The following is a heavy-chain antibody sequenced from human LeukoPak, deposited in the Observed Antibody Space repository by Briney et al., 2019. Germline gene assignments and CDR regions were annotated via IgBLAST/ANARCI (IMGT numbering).Heavy chain of an antibody. CDR3: ARGSLVDIVVVPAGRDYYYGMDV. Sequence: SETLSLTCAVYGGSFSGYYWSWIRQPPGKGLEWTGEINHSGSTNYNPSLKSRVAISVDTSKNQFSLKLSSVTAADTAVYYCARGSLVDIVVVPAGRDYYYGMDVWGQGTTVTVSS. J-gene: IGHJ6*02. CDR2: INHSGST. CDR1: GGSFSGYY. D-gene: IGHD2-2*03. V-gene: IGHV4-34*01.